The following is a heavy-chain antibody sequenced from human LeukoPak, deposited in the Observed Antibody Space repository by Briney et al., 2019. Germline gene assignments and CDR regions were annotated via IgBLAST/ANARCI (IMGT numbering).Heavy chain of an antibody. CDR1: GFTFSTYW. CDR2: INLDGSSE. Sequence: GGSLRLSCAASGFTFSTYWMHWVRQAPGKGLVWISDINLDGSSETYADSVKGLFTISRDNAKTTLDLKMSSRRAEATAVYYCARHLTFGGWNLWGQGTLVTVSS. J-gene: IGHJ5*02. CDR3: ARHLTFGGWNL. D-gene: IGHD4-23*01. V-gene: IGHV3-74*01.